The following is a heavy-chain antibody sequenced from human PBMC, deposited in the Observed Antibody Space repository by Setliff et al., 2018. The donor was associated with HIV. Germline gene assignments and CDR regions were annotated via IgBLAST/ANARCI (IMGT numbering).Heavy chain of an antibody. CDR3: ARDGTYSGTYWVRRVASFDI. Sequence: PSETLSLTCAVYGGSLSGYYWRWIRQPPGKGLEWIGDVSHTGSTNYNPSLKSRITISADTPKNQFSLKLSSVTAADTAVYYCARDGTYSGTYWVRRVASFDIWGQGTMVTVSS. CDR1: GGSLSGYY. D-gene: IGHD1-26*01. J-gene: IGHJ3*02. CDR2: VSHTGST. V-gene: IGHV4-34*01.